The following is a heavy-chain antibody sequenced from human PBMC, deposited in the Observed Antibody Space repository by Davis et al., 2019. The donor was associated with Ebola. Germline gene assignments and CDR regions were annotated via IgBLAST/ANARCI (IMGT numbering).Heavy chain of an antibody. D-gene: IGHD4-17*01. Sequence: PGGSLRLSCAASGFTFSSYGMHWVRQAPGKGLEWVAVISYDGSNKYYADSVKGRFTISRDKSKNTLYLQMNSLRAEDTAVYYCAKVGHDYGDNNDYFDYWGQGTLVTVSS. CDR2: ISYDGSNK. V-gene: IGHV3-30*18. CDR3: AKVGHDYGDNNDYFDY. CDR1: GFTFSSYG. J-gene: IGHJ4*02.